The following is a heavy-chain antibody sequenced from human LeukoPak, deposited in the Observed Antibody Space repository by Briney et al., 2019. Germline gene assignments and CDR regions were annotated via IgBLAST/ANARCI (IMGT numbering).Heavy chain of an antibody. D-gene: IGHD6-19*01. Sequence: GGSLRLSCAASGFTFSSYAMHWVRQAPGKGLEWVAFIRYDGSKTFYGESVKGRFTISRDNPKSTLNLQMNSVSNEDTALYYCTTEPGDYSSVSGFDYWGQGTLVTVSS. V-gene: IGHV3-30*02. J-gene: IGHJ4*02. CDR2: IRYDGSKT. CDR1: GFTFSSYA. CDR3: TTEPGDYSSVSGFDY.